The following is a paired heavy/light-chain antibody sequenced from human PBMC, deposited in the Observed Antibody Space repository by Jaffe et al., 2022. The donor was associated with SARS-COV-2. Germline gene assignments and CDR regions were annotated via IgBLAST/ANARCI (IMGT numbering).Light chain of an antibody. V-gene: IGKV2-28*01. J-gene: IGKJ3*01. CDR2: LGS. Sequence: DIVMTQSPLSLPVTPGEPASISCRSSQSLLHSNGYNYLDWYLQKPGQSPQLLIYLGSNRASGVPDRFSGSGSGTDFTLKISRVEAEDVGVYYCMQALQTRIFTFGPGTKVDIK. CDR1: QSLLHSNGYNY. CDR3: MQALQTRIFT.
Heavy chain of an antibody. J-gene: IGHJ6*02. CDR2: IKQDGSEK. CDR1: GFTFSSYW. V-gene: IGHV3-7*01. D-gene: IGHD6-13*01. Sequence: EVQLVESGGGLVQPGGSLRLSCAASGFTFSSYWMSWVRQAPGKGLEWVANIKQDGSEKYYVDSVKGRFTISRDNAKNSLYLQMNSLRAEDTAVYYCARDLVSSSWLPPINYYYYYGMDVWGQGTTVTVSS. CDR3: ARDLVSSSWLPPINYYYYYGMDV.